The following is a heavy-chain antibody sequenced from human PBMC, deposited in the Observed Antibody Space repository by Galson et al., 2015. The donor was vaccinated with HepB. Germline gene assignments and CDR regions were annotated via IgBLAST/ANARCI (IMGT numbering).Heavy chain of an antibody. V-gene: IGHV1-2*04. CDR3: ARGNGLRYFDWLLGQFDY. CDR1: GYTFTGYY. Sequence: SVKVSCKASGYTFTGYYMHWVRQAPGQGLEWMGWINPNSGGTNYAQKFQGWVTMTRDTSISTAYMELSRLRSDDTAVYYCARGNGLRYFDWLLGQFDYWGQGTLVTVSS. J-gene: IGHJ4*02. CDR2: INPNSGGT. D-gene: IGHD3-9*01.